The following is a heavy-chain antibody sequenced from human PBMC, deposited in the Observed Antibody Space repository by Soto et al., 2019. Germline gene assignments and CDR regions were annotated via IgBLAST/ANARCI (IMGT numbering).Heavy chain of an antibody. D-gene: IGHD4-17*01. CDR3: ARVRGTDYEIDY. CDR2: IKRDGSEK. CDR1: GFMFGSYW. V-gene: IGHV3-7*03. J-gene: IGHJ4*02. Sequence: EVQLVESGGGLVQPGGSLRLSGTASGFMFGSYWMTWVRHVPGKGLQWVANIKRDGSEKYYVDFVKGRFTISRDNADNSVFLDMNNLRVDDTATYYCARVRGTDYEIDYWGQGALVTVSS.